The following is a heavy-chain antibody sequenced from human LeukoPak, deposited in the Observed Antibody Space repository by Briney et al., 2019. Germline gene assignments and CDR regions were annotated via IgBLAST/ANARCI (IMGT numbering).Heavy chain of an antibody. Sequence: GGSLRLSCAASEFTFSSYEMNWVRQAPGKGLEWVSSITRTSNYIYYADSVKGRFTISRDNAKNSLFLQMNSLRAEDTAVYYCARVKMATIGGYNWFDPWGQGTLVTVSS. D-gene: IGHD5-24*01. CDR1: EFTFSSYE. V-gene: IGHV3-21*01. J-gene: IGHJ5*02. CDR2: ITRTSNYI. CDR3: ARVKMATIGGYNWFDP.